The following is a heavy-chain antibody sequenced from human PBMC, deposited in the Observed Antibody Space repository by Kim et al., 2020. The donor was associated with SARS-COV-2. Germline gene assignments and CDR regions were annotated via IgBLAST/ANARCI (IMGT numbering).Heavy chain of an antibody. D-gene: IGHD5-12*01. Sequence: SETLSLTCTVSGGPISTGGFYWTWLRQFPGKGLEWIGYIYYTGSTYYSPSLKSRVTISLDTSKNQFSLKLNSVTAADTAVYYCARDGSGDETGVFDSWGQGTLVSVSS. CDR1: GGPISTGGFY. CDR2: IYYTGST. J-gene: IGHJ4*02. V-gene: IGHV4-31*03. CDR3: ARDGSGDETGVFDS.